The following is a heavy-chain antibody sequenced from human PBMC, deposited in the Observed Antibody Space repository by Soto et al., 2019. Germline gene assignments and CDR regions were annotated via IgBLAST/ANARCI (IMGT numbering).Heavy chain of an antibody. J-gene: IGHJ4*02. CDR3: AGGSMLNHYDGSGYYLFDY. Sequence: ASVKVSCKASGDTFSNYAISWVRQAPGQGLEWMGGIEPIFTAPNYGQKLQGRVTITADESTNTAYMELSSLRSEDTAVYYCAGGSMLNHYDGSGYYLFDYWGQGTKVTVSS. CDR1: GDTFSNYA. CDR2: IEPIFTAP. V-gene: IGHV1-69*13. D-gene: IGHD3-22*01.